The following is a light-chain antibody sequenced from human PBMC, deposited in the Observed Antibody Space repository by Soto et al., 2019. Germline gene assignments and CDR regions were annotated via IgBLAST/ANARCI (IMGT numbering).Light chain of an antibody. J-gene: IGLJ1*01. V-gene: IGLV1-40*01. Sequence: QSVLTQPPSVSGAPGQRVTISCTGRRSNIGAGYDVHWYQQLPGTAPKLLIYGNNNRPSGVPDRFSGSKSGTSASLAITGLQAEDEADYYCQSYDNNLGGYVFGTGTKVTVL. CDR3: QSYDNNLGGYV. CDR2: GNN. CDR1: RSNIGAGYD.